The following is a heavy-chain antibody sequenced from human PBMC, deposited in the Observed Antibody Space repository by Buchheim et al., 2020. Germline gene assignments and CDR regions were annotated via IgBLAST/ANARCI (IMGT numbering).Heavy chain of an antibody. V-gene: IGHV4-39*01. CDR1: GGSISSSSYY. CDR2: IYYSGST. CDR3: ARQGYDILTGYPRDAFDI. J-gene: IGHJ3*02. Sequence: QLQLQESGPGLVKPSETLSLTCTVSGGSISSSSYYWGWIRQPPGKGLEWIGSIYYSGSTYYNPSLKSRVTISVDTSKNQFSLKLSSVTAADTAVYYCARQGYDILTGYPRDAFDIWGQGT. D-gene: IGHD3-9*01.